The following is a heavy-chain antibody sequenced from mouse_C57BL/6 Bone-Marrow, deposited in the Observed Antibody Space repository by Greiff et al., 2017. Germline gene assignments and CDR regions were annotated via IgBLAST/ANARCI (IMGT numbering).Heavy chain of an antibody. J-gene: IGHJ3*01. V-gene: IGHV10-1*01. D-gene: IGHD1-1*01. CDR3: VSPYGSSPFAY. CDR1: GFSFNTYA. Sequence: EVQLQQSGGGLVQPKGSLKLSCAASGFSFNTYAMNWVRQAPGKGLEWVARIRSKSNNYATYYADSVKDRFTISRDDSESMLYLQMNNLKTEDTAMYYCVSPYGSSPFAYWGQGTLVTVSA. CDR2: IRSKSNNYAT.